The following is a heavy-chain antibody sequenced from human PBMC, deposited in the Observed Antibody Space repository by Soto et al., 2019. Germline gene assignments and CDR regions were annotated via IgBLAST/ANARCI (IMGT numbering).Heavy chain of an antibody. CDR2: ISYDGSNK. CDR3: AKASMIVAY. J-gene: IGHJ4*02. Sequence: QVQLVESGGGVVQPGRSLRLSCAASGFTFSSYGMHWVRQAPGKGLEWVSVISYDGSNKYYADSVKGRFTISRDNSKNTLYLQMNSLRAEDTAVYYCAKASMIVAYWGQGTLVTVSS. V-gene: IGHV3-30*18. D-gene: IGHD3-22*01. CDR1: GFTFSSYG.